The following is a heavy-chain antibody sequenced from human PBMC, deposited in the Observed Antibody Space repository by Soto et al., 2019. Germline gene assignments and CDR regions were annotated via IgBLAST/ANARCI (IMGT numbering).Heavy chain of an antibody. CDR2: ISAYNGNT. CDR3: ARDRDFDGMDV. D-gene: IGHD3-3*01. CDR1: GYTFTSYG. J-gene: IGHJ6*02. Sequence: GASVKVSCKASGYTFTSYGISWVRQAPGQGLEWMGWISAYNGNTNYAQKFQGRVTMTRDTSISTAYMELSRLRSDDTAVYYCARDRDFDGMDVWGQGTTVTVSS. V-gene: IGHV1-18*01.